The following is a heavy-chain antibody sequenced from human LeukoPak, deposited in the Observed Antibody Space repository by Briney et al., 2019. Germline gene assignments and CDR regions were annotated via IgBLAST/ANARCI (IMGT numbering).Heavy chain of an antibody. CDR1: GGSFSGYY. V-gene: IGHV4-34*01. CDR2: INHSGST. J-gene: IGHJ4*02. D-gene: IGHD3-22*01. Sequence: SETLSLTCAVYGGSFSGYYWSWIRQPPGKGLEWIGEINHSGSTNYNPSLKSRVTISVDTSKNQFSLKLGSVTAADTAAYYCARGYYYDSSGHLDYWGQGTLVTVSS. CDR3: ARGYYYDSSGHLDY.